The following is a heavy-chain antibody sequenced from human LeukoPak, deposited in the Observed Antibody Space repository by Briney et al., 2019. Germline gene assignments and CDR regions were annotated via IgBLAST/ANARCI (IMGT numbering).Heavy chain of an antibody. J-gene: IGHJ4*02. V-gene: IGHV3-48*03. CDR3: ARAHFYDSSAYDY. CDR1: GFTFSSYE. CDR2: ITSSGSAI. Sequence: GGSLRLSCAASGFTFSSYEMNWVRQAPGKGLEWVSYITSSGSAIYYADSVKGRFTISRDNAKNSLFLQMNSLRAEDTAVYYCARAHFYDSSAYDYWGQGTLVIVSS. D-gene: IGHD3-22*01.